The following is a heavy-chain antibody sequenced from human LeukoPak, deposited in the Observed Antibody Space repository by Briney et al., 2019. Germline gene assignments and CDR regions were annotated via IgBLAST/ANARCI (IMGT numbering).Heavy chain of an antibody. CDR2: IIPIFGTA. J-gene: IGHJ6*03. V-gene: IGHV1-69*05. Sequence: ASVKVSCKASGGTFSSYAISWVRQAPGQGLEWMGGIIPIFGTANYAQKFQGRVTITTDESTSTAYMELSSLRSEDTAVYYCARILSPCSSTSCYRPGYYYYYMDVWGKGTTVTVSS. D-gene: IGHD2-2*01. CDR3: ARILSPCSSTSCYRPGYYYYYMDV. CDR1: GGTFSSYA.